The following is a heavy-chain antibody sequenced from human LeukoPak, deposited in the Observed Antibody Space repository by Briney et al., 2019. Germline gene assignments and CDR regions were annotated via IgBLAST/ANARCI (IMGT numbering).Heavy chain of an antibody. Sequence: SETLSLTCTVSGGSISSYYWSWIRQPPGKGLEWIGYIYYSGSTNCNPSLKSRVTISVDTSKNQFSLKLSSVTAADTAVYYCAREGGSYYPHYYFDYWGQGTLVTVSS. D-gene: IGHD1-26*01. CDR1: GGSISSYY. CDR2: IYYSGST. V-gene: IGHV4-59*01. CDR3: AREGGSYYPHYYFDY. J-gene: IGHJ4*02.